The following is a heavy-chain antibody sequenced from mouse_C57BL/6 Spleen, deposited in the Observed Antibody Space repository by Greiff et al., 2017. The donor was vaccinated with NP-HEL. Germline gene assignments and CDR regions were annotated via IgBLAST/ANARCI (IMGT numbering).Heavy chain of an antibody. CDR1: GFSLTSYG. CDR2: IWGDGST. CDR3: AKPEGIYYGNSYAMDY. V-gene: IGHV2-3*01. Sequence: VKLQESGPGLVAPSQSLSITCTVSGFSLTSYGVSWVRQPPGKGLEWLGVIWGDGSTNYHSALISRLSISKDNSTSQVFLKLNSLQTDDTATYYCAKPEGIYYGNSYAMDYWGQGTSVTVSS. J-gene: IGHJ4*01. D-gene: IGHD2-1*01.